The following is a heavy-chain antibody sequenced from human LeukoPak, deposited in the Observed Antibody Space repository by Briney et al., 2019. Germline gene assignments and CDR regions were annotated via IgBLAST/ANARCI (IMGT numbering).Heavy chain of an antibody. CDR2: IYPDNTDM. CDR1: GYWFINYW. J-gene: IGHJ4*02. V-gene: IGHV5-51*01. CDR3: ARQPTVMVTPIDY. Sequence: GGSPDISFEGSGYWFINYWIAWWRQLPGKGQEWMGSIYPDNTDMRYSPSFEGQVTISADKSISTAYQQWSILKASETAMYYCARQPTVMVTPIDYWGQGTLVTVSS. D-gene: IGHD5-18*01.